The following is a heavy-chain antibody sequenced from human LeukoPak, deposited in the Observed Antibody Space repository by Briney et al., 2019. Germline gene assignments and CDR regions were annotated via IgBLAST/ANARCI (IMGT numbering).Heavy chain of an antibody. J-gene: IGHJ4*02. CDR2: ISSSSSYI. Sequence: GGSLRLSCAASGFTFSSYSMNWVRQAPGKGLEWVSSISSSSSYIFYADSVKGRFTISRDNSKNTLYLQMNSLRAEDTAVYYCAKDQGRIAARTLDYWGQGTLVTVSS. CDR3: AKDQGRIAARTLDY. D-gene: IGHD6-6*01. CDR1: GFTFSSYS. V-gene: IGHV3-21*04.